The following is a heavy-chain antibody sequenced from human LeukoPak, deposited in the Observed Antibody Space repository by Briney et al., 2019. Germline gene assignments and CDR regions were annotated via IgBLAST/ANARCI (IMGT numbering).Heavy chain of an antibody. J-gene: IGHJ4*02. CDR3: ARDTGGSLDY. V-gene: IGHV3-7*01. CDR1: GFTFSSYW. D-gene: IGHD2-8*02. CDR2: IKQDGSEK. Sequence: GGSLRLSCAASGFTFSSYWMSWVRQAPGKGLEWVANIKQDGSEKYYVDSVKGRFTISRDNAKNSLYLQMDSLRVEDTALYYCARDTGGSLDYWGQGTLVTVSS.